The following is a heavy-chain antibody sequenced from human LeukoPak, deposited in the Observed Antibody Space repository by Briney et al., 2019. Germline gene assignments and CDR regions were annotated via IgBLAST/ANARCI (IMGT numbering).Heavy chain of an antibody. CDR3: ARGYHSSGWRDAFDI. V-gene: IGHV3-21*01. J-gene: IGHJ3*02. CDR2: ISSSSSYI. D-gene: IGHD6-19*01. Sequence: GSLRLSCAASGFTFSSYSMNWVRQAPGKGLEWVSSISSSSSYIYYADSVKGRFTISRDNAKNSLYLQMNSLRAEDTAVYYCARGYHSSGWRDAFDIWGQGTMVTVSS. CDR1: GFTFSSYS.